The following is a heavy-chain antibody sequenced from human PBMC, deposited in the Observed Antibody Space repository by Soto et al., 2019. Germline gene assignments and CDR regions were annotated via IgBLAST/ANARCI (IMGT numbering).Heavy chain of an antibody. CDR3: AKDPNGDYVDAFDS. D-gene: IGHD4-17*01. CDR2: IGGSGIIT. J-gene: IGHJ4*02. CDR1: GFSFSSFA. Sequence: EVQLLESGGGLVQPGGSLRLSCRASGFSFSSFAMTWVRQAPGKGLEWVSSIGGSGIITYYTDSVKGRFTISRDNSGNTLFLHMNSLRADDPAVYYCAKDPNGDYVDAFDSWGQGTLVTVSS. V-gene: IGHV3-23*01.